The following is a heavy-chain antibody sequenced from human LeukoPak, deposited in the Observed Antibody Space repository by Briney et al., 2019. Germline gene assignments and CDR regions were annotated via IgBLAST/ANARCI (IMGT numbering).Heavy chain of an antibody. D-gene: IGHD6-19*01. Sequence: PSETLSLTCTVSGGSISSYYWSWIRQPAGKGLEWIGRIYTSGSTNYNPSLKSRVTISVDKPKNQFSLKLSSVTAADTAVYYCARVRQWLFDYWGQGTLVTVSS. CDR1: GGSISSYY. CDR2: IYTSGST. CDR3: ARVRQWLFDY. V-gene: IGHV4-4*07. J-gene: IGHJ4*02.